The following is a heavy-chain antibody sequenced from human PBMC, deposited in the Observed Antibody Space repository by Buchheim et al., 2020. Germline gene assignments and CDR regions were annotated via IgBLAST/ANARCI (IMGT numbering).Heavy chain of an antibody. CDR1: GFTFSNYW. Sequence: EVQLLESGGGLVQPGGSLRLSCAASGFTFSNYWMHWVRQAPGKGLVWVSGIKNDGISTTQADSVKGRFTISRGNTKNPLSRQMNSLRAEDMAVYYCVRSYDSWGQGTL. CDR3: VRSYDS. CDR2: IKNDGIST. V-gene: IGHV3-74*03. J-gene: IGHJ4*02.